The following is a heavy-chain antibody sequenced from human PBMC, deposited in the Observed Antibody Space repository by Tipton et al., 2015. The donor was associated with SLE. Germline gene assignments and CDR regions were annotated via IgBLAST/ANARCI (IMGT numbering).Heavy chain of an antibody. V-gene: IGHV3-30*04. CDR1: GFSFDAYA. J-gene: IGHJ4*02. CDR3: ASSLLTGIDY. D-gene: IGHD6-13*01. CDR2: VSYDGRNK. Sequence: SLRLSCEASGFSFDAYAMHWVRQAPGKGLEWVAIVSYDGRNKHYADSVKGRCTISRDNSKNTLYLQMNSLRAEDTAVYYCASSLLTGIDYWGQGTLVTVSS.